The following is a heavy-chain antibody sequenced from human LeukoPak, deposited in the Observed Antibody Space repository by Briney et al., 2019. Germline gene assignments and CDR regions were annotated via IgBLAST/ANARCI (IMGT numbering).Heavy chain of an antibody. V-gene: IGHV4-38-2*02. Sequence: PSETLSLTCTVSGYSISSGYYWGWIRQPPGKGLEWIGSIYYSGSTYYNPSLKSRVNISVDTPKNQFSLKLSSVTAADTAMYYCATSQSGRVDYWGQGTLVTVSS. CDR3: ATSQSGRVDY. J-gene: IGHJ4*02. D-gene: IGHD1-26*01. CDR1: GYSISSGYY. CDR2: IYYSGST.